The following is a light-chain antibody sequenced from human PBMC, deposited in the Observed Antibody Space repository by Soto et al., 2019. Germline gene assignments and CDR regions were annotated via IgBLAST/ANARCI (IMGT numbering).Light chain of an antibody. CDR3: SSYTISRTYV. CDR1: SSDVGAYNF. Sequence: QYVLTQPASVSGSPGQSITISCTGTSSDVGAYNFVSWHQQHPGKAPKLIIYNVYDRPSGISYRFSGSKSGNTASLTISGLQGEDEADYYCSSYTISRTYVFGTGTKLTVL. V-gene: IGLV2-14*03. J-gene: IGLJ1*01. CDR2: NVY.